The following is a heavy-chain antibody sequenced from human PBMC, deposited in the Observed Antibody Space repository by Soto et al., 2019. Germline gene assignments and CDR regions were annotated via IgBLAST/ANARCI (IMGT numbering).Heavy chain of an antibody. Sequence: GESLKISCKGSGYSFTSYWIGWVRQMPGKGLEWMGIIYPGDSDTRYSPSFQGQVTISADKSISTAYLQWSSLKASDTAMYYCASPHDPYSGSYQGPFDYWGQETLVTVSS. CDR3: ASPHDPYSGSYQGPFDY. V-gene: IGHV5-51*01. J-gene: IGHJ4*02. CDR2: IYPGDSDT. CDR1: GYSFTSYW. D-gene: IGHD1-26*01.